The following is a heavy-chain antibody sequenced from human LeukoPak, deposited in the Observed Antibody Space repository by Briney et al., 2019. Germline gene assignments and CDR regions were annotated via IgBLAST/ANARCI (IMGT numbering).Heavy chain of an antibody. CDR3: ARGSGGYYYYYMDV. Sequence: SETLSLTCAVSGGSISSNSYYWGWIRQPPGKGLEWIGSIYYSGSTYYNPSLKSRVTISVDTSKNQFSLKLSSVTAADTAVYYCARGSGGYYYYYMDVWGKGTTVTVSS. CDR2: IYYSGST. V-gene: IGHV4-39*01. CDR1: GGSISSNSYY. J-gene: IGHJ6*03. D-gene: IGHD2-15*01.